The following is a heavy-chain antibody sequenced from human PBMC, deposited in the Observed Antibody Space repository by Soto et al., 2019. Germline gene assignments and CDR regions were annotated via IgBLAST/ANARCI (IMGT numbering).Heavy chain of an antibody. CDR3: ARDGAGTMVLGVIPEYFQH. D-gene: IGHD3-10*01. Sequence: EVQLVESGGGLVQPGGSLRLSCAASGFTVSSNYMSWVRQAPGKGLEWVSVIYSGGSTYYADSVKGRFTISRDNSKNTLYLQMNSLRAEDTAVYYCARDGAGTMVLGVIPEYFQHLGQGTLVTVSS. V-gene: IGHV3-66*01. J-gene: IGHJ1*01. CDR2: IYSGGST. CDR1: GFTVSSNY.